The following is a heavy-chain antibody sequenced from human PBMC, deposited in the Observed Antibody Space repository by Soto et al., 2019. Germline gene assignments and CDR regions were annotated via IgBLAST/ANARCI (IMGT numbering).Heavy chain of an antibody. CDR3: AHKVAGTPSEYFQH. CDR2: IYWDDDK. V-gene: IGHV2-5*02. D-gene: IGHD6-19*01. Sequence: SGPTLGYPPQTLTLTPTLSGVSLNTSGVGVGWIRHPPGKALEWLALIYWDDDKRYSPSLKSRLTITKDTSKNQVVLTMTNMDPVDTATYYCAHKVAGTPSEYFQHWGQGTLVTVSS. J-gene: IGHJ1*01. CDR1: GVSLNTSGVG.